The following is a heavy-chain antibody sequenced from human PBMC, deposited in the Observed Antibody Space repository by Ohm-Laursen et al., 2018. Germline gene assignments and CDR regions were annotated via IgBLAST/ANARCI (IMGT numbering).Heavy chain of an antibody. CDR2: ISSSSSYI. D-gene: IGHD3-22*01. Sequence: SLRLSCSASGFTFSSYSMNWVRQAPGKGLEWVSSISSSSSYIYYADSVKGRFTISRDNAKNLLYLQMNSLRAEDTAVYYCARDTNDYYDSSGYRPEQYFDYWGQGTLVTVSS. J-gene: IGHJ4*02. CDR1: GFTFSSYS. V-gene: IGHV3-21*01. CDR3: ARDTNDYYDSSGYRPEQYFDY.